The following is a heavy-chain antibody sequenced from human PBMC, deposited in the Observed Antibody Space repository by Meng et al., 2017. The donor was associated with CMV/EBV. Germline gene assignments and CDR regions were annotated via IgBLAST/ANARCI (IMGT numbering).Heavy chain of an antibody. CDR2: IDTDGTVT. V-gene: IGHV3-74*03. Sequence: EVQLVGSGGGLVRPGGSLRLSCADSGFTFSDYWMHWVCQAPGEGPVWVSRIDTDGTVTSYAESVRGRFTISRDNSKNTLYLQMNDLRAGDSGVYYCVRDLVGNRDSWGHGTLVTVSS. J-gene: IGHJ5*01. D-gene: IGHD1-14*01. CDR3: VRDLVGNRDS. CDR1: GFTFSDYW.